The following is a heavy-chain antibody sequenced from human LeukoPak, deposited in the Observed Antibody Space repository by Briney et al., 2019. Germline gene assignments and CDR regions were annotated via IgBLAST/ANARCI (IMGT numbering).Heavy chain of an antibody. CDR1: GFTFSSYA. J-gene: IGHJ5*02. V-gene: IGHV3-30-3*01. D-gene: IGHD4-23*01. CDR2: ISYDGSNK. CDR3: ARGWFYGGNSRGDFGRLWFDP. Sequence: GGSLRLSCAASGFTFSSYAMHWVRQAPGKGLEWVAVISYDGSNKYYADSVKGRFTISRDNSKNTLYLQMNSLRAEDTAVYYCARGWFYGGNSRGDFGRLWFDPWGQGTLVTVSS.